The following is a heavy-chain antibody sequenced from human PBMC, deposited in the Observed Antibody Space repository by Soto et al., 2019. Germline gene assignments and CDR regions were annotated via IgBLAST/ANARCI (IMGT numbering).Heavy chain of an antibody. CDR2: INHSGST. D-gene: IGHD6-25*01. V-gene: IGHV4-34*01. J-gene: IGHJ4*02. CDR3: ARFQPKAAAF. Sequence: ETLSLTCAVYGGSFSGYYWTWIRQPPGKGLEWIGEINHSGSTNYNPSLKSRVTISVDTSKNQFSLKVSSVTAADTAVYYCARFQPKAAAFWGQGALVTVSS. CDR1: GGSFSGYY.